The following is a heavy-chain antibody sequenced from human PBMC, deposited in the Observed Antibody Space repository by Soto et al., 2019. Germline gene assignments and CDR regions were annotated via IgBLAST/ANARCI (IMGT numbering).Heavy chain of an antibody. V-gene: IGHV3-30-3*01. CDR2: ISYDGSNK. CDR1: GFTFSSYA. CDR3: ARDHGYCSGGSCLDAFDI. D-gene: IGHD2-15*01. Sequence: QVQLVESGGGVVQPGRSLRLSCAASGFTFSSYAMQWVRQAPGKGLEWVAVISYDGSNKYYADSVKGRFTISRDNSKNTLYLQMNSLRAEDTAVYYCARDHGYCSGGSCLDAFDIWGQGTMVTVSS. J-gene: IGHJ3*02.